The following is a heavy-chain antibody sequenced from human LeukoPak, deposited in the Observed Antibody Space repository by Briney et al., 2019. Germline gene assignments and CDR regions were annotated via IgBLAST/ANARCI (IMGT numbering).Heavy chain of an antibody. J-gene: IGHJ4*02. CDR3: ARVGYDYPFDY. Sequence: GESLKISCAASGFTFSSYSMNWVRQAPGKGLEWVSSISSSSSYIYYADSVKGRFTISRDNAKNSLYLQMNSLRAEDTAVYYCARVGYDYPFDYWGQGTLVTVSS. CDR1: GFTFSSYS. D-gene: IGHD5-12*01. CDR2: ISSSSSYI. V-gene: IGHV3-21*01.